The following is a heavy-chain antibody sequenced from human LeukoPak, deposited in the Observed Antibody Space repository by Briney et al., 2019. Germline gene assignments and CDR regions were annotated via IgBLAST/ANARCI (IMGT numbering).Heavy chain of an antibody. CDR2: ISSSSSYI. CDR3: ARFALKTPPTD. CDR1: GASISSSNW. V-gene: IGHV3-21*01. Sequence: PSGTLSLTCAVSGASISSSNWLNWVRQAPGKGLEWVSSISSSSSYIYYADSVKGRFTISRDNAKNSLYLQMNSLRAEDTAVYYCARFALKTPPTDWGQGTLVTVSS. J-gene: IGHJ4*02.